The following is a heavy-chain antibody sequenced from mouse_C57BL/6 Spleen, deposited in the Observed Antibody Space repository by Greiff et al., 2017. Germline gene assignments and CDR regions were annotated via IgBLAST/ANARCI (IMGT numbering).Heavy chain of an antibody. D-gene: IGHD1-3*01. CDR3: ARSGIDYYAMDC. V-gene: IGHV1-64*01. CDR2: IHPNSGST. J-gene: IGHJ4*01. CDR1: GYTFTSYW. Sequence: QVQLQQPGAELVKPGASVKLSCKASGYTFTSYWMHWVKQRPGQGLEWIGMIHPNSGSTNYKEKFKSKATLTVDKSSSTAYMQLSSLTSEDSAVYYCARSGIDYYAMDCWGQGTSVTVSS.